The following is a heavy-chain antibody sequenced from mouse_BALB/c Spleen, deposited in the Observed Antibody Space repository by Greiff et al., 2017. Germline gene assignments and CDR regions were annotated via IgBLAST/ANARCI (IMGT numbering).Heavy chain of an antibody. CDR1: GYPFTSYW. D-gene: IGHD1-1*01. CDR3: ARPFYYYGSSWYFDV. J-gene: IGHJ1*01. Sequence: GQLPQPGAGLVKPGGSVKLSCKASGYPFTSYWGPWGEQGPGQGLEWIGEINPSNGRTNYNKKFKSKATLTVDKSSSTAYMQRSSLTSEDSAVYYCARPFYYYGSSWYFDVWGAGTTVTVSS. CDR2: INPSNGRT. V-gene: IGHV1S81*02.